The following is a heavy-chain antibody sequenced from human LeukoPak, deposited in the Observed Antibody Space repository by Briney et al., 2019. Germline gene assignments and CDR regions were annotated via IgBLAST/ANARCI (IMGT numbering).Heavy chain of an antibody. CDR1: GGSISSGGYY. V-gene: IGHV4-31*03. J-gene: IGHJ4*02. D-gene: IGHD3-3*01. Sequence: SETLSLTCTVSGGSISSGGYYWSWIRQHPEKGLEWIGYIHYSGSTYYHPSLKSRVSMSVDTSRNQFSLRLTSVTAADTAVYYCARDLGFWSGPDYWGQGTLVTVSS. CDR3: ARDLGFWSGPDY. CDR2: IHYSGST.